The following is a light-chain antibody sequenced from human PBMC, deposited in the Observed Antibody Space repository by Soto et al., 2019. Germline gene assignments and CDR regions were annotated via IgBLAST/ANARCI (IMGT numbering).Light chain of an antibody. CDR1: QSVSSS. CDR3: QQRSNWPIT. J-gene: IGKJ5*01. CDR2: DVS. V-gene: IGKV3-11*01. Sequence: EIVLTQSPATLSLSPGERATLSCRASQSVSSSVAWYQQKPGQAPRLLIYDVSNRATGFPARFSGSGSGTDFSLTISSLEPEDFAVYYCQQRSNWPITFGQGTRLEIK.